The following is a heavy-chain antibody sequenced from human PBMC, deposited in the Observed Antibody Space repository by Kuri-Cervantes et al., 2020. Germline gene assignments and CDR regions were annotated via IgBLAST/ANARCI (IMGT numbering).Heavy chain of an antibody. J-gene: IGHJ4*02. CDR2: FDPEDGET. V-gene: IGHV1-24*01. D-gene: IGHD2-21*02. CDR1: GYTLTELS. CDR3: AREKDIVVVTATGGLDY. Sequence: ASVKVSCKVSGYTLTELSMHWVRQAPGKGLEWMGGFDPEDGETIYAQKFQGRVTMTRNTSISTAYMELSSLRSEDTAVYYCAREKDIVVVTATGGLDYWGQGTLVTVSS.